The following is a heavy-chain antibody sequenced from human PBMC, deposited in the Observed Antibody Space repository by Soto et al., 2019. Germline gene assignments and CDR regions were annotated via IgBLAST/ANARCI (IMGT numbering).Heavy chain of an antibody. D-gene: IGHD2-2*01. CDR2: IWYDGSNK. CDR1: GFTFSSYG. CDR3: ATSAAIVGVLDY. J-gene: IGHJ4*02. Sequence: LRLSCAASGFTFSSYGMHWVRQAPGKGLEWVAVIWYDGSNKYYADSVKGRFTISRDNSKNTLYLQMNSLRAEDTAVYYCATSAAIVGVLDYWGQGTLVTVSS. V-gene: IGHV3-33*01.